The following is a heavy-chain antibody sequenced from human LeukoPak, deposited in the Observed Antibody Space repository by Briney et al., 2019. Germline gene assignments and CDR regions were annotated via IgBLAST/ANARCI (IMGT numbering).Heavy chain of an antibody. CDR1: GYTFTSYD. J-gene: IGHJ4*02. CDR2: MNPNSGST. CDR3: ARGRSTGYPYYFEY. D-gene: IGHD5-12*01. V-gene: IGHV1-8*03. Sequence: GASVKVSCKASGYTFTSYDINWVRQATGQGLEWMGWMNPNSGSTGYAQKFQGRVTITRKTSISTAYMELSGLRPKATAVYYCARGRSTGYPYYFEYWGQGTLVTVSS.